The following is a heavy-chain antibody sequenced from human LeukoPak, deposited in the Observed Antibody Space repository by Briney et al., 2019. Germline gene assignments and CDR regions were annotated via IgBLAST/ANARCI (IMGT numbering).Heavy chain of an antibody. J-gene: IGHJ4*02. CDR1: GGSISSYY. CDR3: ARVPTLRVVTMPTYFDY. Sequence: SETLSLTCTVSGGSISSYYWNWIRQPPGKGLEWIGYINYSGSTNYNPSLKSRVTISADTSKNQFSLKLSSVTAADTAVYYCARVPTLRVVTMPTYFDYWGQGTPVTVSS. V-gene: IGHV4-59*01. D-gene: IGHD2-21*02. CDR2: INYSGST.